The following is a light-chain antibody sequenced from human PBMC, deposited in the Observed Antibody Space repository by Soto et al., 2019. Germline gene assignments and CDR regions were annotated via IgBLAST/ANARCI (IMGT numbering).Light chain of an antibody. CDR1: QSINSN. CDR2: RAS. Sequence: IVMTQSPATLCVCPWDRATLSGRASQSINSNLAWYQQQPGQAPRLLMFRASIRATGFPARFSGSGSGTEFNITISSLQSEDSAVYYCQQYNNWPRATFGGGTKVDIK. V-gene: IGKV3-15*01. CDR3: QQYNNWPRAT. J-gene: IGKJ4*01.